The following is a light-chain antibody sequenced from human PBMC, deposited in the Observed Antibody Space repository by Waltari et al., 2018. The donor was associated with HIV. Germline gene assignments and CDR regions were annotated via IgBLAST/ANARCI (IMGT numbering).Light chain of an antibody. V-gene: IGLV2-14*01. CDR3: SSYTSSSTWV. Sequence: QSALTQPASVSGSPGPSIPISCTGTSSDVAGYNYVSWYQQHPGKAPKLMIYEVSNRPSGVSNRFSGSKSGNTASLTISGLQAEDEADYYCSSYTSSSTWVFGGGTKLTVL. CDR1: SSDVAGYNY. CDR2: EVS. J-gene: IGLJ3*02.